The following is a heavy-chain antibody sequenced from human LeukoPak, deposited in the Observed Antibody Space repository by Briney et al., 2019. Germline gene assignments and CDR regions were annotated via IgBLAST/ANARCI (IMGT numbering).Heavy chain of an antibody. J-gene: IGHJ6*02. CDR2: INPSVGST. V-gene: IGHV1-46*01. CDR1: GYTFTRYF. CDR3: ARDRDIVVVPAAIRGDYYYGMDV. Sequence: GASVNVSCKASGYTFTRYFMHWVRQAPGQGLEWMGLINPSVGSTSYTQKLQGRVIMTRDTSTSTVYMELSSLRSEDTAVYYCARDRDIVVVPAAIRGDYYYGMDVWGQGTTVTVSS. D-gene: IGHD2-2*02.